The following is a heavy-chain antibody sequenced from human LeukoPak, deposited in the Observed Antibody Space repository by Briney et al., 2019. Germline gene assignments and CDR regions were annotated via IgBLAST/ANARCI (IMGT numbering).Heavy chain of an antibody. CDR3: ARDFSVRGVMGGY. Sequence: ASVKVSCQASGYTFTSHGISWVRQAPGQGLEWMGWISAYNGNTNYAQKLQGRVTMTTDTSTSTAYIELRSLRSDDTAVYYCARDFSVRGVMGGYWGQGTLVAVSS. V-gene: IGHV1-18*04. J-gene: IGHJ4*02. D-gene: IGHD3-10*01. CDR2: ISAYNGNT. CDR1: GYTFTSHG.